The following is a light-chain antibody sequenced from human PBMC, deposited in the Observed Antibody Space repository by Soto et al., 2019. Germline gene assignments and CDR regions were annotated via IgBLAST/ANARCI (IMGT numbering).Light chain of an antibody. J-gene: IGLJ2*01. CDR1: SSDVGGYNY. Sequence: QSALTQPASVSGSPGQSITISCTGTSSDVGGYNYASWYQQHPGKAPKLMIYDVSNRPSGVSNRFSGSKSGNTASLTISGRQAEDEADYYCISYTRSSTLDVVFGGGTKLTVL. V-gene: IGLV2-14*01. CDR3: ISYTRSSTLDVV. CDR2: DVS.